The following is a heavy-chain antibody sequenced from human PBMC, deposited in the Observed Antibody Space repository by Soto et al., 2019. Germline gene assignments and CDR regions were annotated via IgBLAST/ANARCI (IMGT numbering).Heavy chain of an antibody. CDR3: ARATSYFDWLLQYYFDY. CDR2: ISSSSSYI. Sequence: GGSLRLSCAASGFTFSSYSMNWVRQAPGKGLEWVSSISSSSSYIYYADKVKGRFTISRDNAKNSLYPQMNSLRAEDTAVFYFARATSYFDWLLQYYFDYWGQGTLVTVSS. V-gene: IGHV3-21*01. CDR1: GFTFSSYS. J-gene: IGHJ4*02. D-gene: IGHD3-9*01.